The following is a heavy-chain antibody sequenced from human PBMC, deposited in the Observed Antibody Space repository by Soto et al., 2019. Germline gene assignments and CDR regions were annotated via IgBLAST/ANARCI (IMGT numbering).Heavy chain of an antibody. J-gene: IGHJ2*01. CDR3: ARVGPPSPSVIWFFDL. CDR1: GGSFRTYA. V-gene: IGHV1-69*01. Sequence: QGQLVQSGAEVKKPGSSVKVSCKASGGSFRTYAINWVRQAPGQGLEWMGGIIPMLAAPTYAQKLQGRLTITADESTTTVYMELCSLPSEDTAVYYCARVGPPSPSVIWFFDLWGRGTLVTVSS. CDR2: IIPMLAAP. D-gene: IGHD2-21*01.